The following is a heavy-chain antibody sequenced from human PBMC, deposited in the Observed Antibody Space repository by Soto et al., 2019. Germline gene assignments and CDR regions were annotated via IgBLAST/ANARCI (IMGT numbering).Heavy chain of an antibody. D-gene: IGHD7-27*01. V-gene: IGHV2-5*02. CDR3: ALRGYMSGNWDQGYLDY. CDR1: GFSLSTSGVG. J-gene: IGHJ4*02. CDR2: IYWDDDK. Sequence: QITLKESGPTRVKPTQTLTLTCNFSGFSLSTSGVGVGWLRQPPGKALEWLAVIYWDDDKRYSPSLKNRLTISEDTSKNQVVLKMTSIDPADKATYLCALRGYMSGNWDQGYLDYWGPGILIAVSS.